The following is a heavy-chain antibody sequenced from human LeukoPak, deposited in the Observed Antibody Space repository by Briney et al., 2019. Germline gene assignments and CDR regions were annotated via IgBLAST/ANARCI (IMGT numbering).Heavy chain of an antibody. Sequence: KPSETLSLTCTVSGDSISSSSYYWDWIRPPPGKGLEWIGSIHYSGSTYNNPSLKSRVTISVDTSKNQFSLKLSSVTAADTAVYYCARRGSGYRWGQGTLVTVSS. D-gene: IGHD3-10*01. J-gene: IGHJ1*01. CDR1: GDSISSSSYY. CDR3: ARRGSGYR. V-gene: IGHV4-39*01. CDR2: IHYSGST.